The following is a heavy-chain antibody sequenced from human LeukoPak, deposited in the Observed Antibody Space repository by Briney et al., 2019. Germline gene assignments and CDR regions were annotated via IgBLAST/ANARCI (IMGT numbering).Heavy chain of an antibody. CDR2: ISSSGDVT. CDR3: AKGGVYSGYAFDP. V-gene: IGHV3-23*01. J-gene: IGHJ5*02. Sequence: GGSLRLSCAASGFTFSDSYMTWIRQAPGKGLAWVSAISSSGDVTKYADSAKSRFTISRDNSKNTVYLQMNSLRAEDTAVYYCAKGGVYSGYAFDPWGQGTLVTVSS. CDR1: GFTFSDSY. D-gene: IGHD5-12*01.